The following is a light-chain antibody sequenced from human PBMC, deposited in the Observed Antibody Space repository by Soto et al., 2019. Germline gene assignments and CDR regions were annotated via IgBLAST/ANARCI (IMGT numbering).Light chain of an antibody. V-gene: IGKV3-20*01. Sequence: EIVLTQSPGTLSLSPGERATLSCRASQSVSSNYLAWYQQRPGQAPRLLIYDASSRATGVPDRFSGSGSGTDFTLTISRLEPEDFAVYYCRQYGGSPGTLGQGTKVEIK. CDR1: QSVSSNY. J-gene: IGKJ1*01. CDR3: RQYGGSPGT. CDR2: DAS.